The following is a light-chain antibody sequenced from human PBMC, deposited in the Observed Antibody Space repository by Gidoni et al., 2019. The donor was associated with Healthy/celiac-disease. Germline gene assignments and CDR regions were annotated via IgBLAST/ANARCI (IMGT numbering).Light chain of an antibody. CDR1: QSISSY. Sequence: IQMTQSPSSLSASVGDRVTITCRASQSISSYLNWYQQKPGKAPSLQSGVPSRFSGSGSGTDFTLTISSLQPEDFATYYCQQSYSTPRTFGQGTKVEIK. CDR3: QQSYSTPRT. V-gene: IGKV1-39*01. J-gene: IGKJ1*01.